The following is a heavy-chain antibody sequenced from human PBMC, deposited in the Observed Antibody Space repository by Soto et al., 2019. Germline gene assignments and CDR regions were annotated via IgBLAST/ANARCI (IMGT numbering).Heavy chain of an antibody. Sequence: GGSLRLSCAASGFTFSSYAMSWVRQAPGKGLEWVSAISGSGGSTYYADSVKGRFTISRDNSKNTLYLQMNSLRAEDTAVYYCARRSFIIDESDALLYYDYIWGSYRSYYFDYWGQGTLVTVSS. J-gene: IGHJ4*02. V-gene: IGHV3-23*01. CDR1: GFTFSSYA. CDR2: ISGSGGST. CDR3: ARRSFIIDESDALLYYDYIWGSYRSYYFDY. D-gene: IGHD3-16*02.